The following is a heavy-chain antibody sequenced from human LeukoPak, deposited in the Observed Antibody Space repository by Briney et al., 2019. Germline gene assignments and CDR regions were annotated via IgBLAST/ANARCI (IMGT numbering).Heavy chain of an antibody. CDR1: GFTFSSYA. CDR2: ISGSGGST. V-gene: IGHV3-23*01. CDR3: AKHFLLWFGESDY. Sequence: GGSLRPSCAASGFTFSSYAMSWVRQAPGKGLEWVSAISGSGGSTYYADSVKGRFTISRDNSKNTLYLQMNSLRAEDTAVYYCAKHFLLWFGESDYWGKGTTVTVSS. D-gene: IGHD3-10*01. J-gene: IGHJ6*04.